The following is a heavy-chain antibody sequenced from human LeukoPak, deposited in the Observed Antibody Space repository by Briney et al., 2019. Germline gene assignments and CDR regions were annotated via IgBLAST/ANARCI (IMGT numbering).Heavy chain of an antibody. V-gene: IGHV3-30-3*01. D-gene: IGHD2-21*02. Sequence: GGSLRLSCAASGFTFSSYAMHWVRQAPGKGLEWVAVISYDGSNKYYADSVKGRFTISRDNSKNTLYLQMNSLRAEDTAVYYCAKDRNCGGDCYDPWGQGTLVTVSS. CDR1: GFTFSSYA. J-gene: IGHJ5*02. CDR2: ISYDGSNK. CDR3: AKDRNCGGDCYDP.